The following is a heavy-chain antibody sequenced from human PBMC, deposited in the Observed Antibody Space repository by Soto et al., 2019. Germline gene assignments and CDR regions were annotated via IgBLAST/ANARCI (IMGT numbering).Heavy chain of an antibody. D-gene: IGHD4-17*01. V-gene: IGHV4-30-4*01. CDR2: ISYSGTT. CDR3: ATMGTPVTGLYYFDY. CDR1: GGSIRSGNYY. Sequence: PSETMYLTCTVSGGSIRSGNYYWSWIRQPPGKGLEWIGFISYSGTTHYSASLRSRVSISVDTSKNQFSLDLSSVTAADTAVYYCATMGTPVTGLYYFDYWGQGTLVTVSS. J-gene: IGHJ4*02.